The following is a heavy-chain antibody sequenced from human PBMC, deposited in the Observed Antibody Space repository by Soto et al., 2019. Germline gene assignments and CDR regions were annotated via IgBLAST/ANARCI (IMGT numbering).Heavy chain of an antibody. D-gene: IGHD1-26*01. CDR3: ARDDMGRYLDS. V-gene: IGHV4-30-2*01. CDR1: GGSIRSGGYS. J-gene: IGHJ4*02. CDR2: IYHSESS. Sequence: NPSETLSLTCAVSGGSIRSGGYSWSWIRQPPGKGLEWIGNIYHSESSSYNPSLKSRVTMSVDRSKNQFSLKLSSVTAADTAVYYCARDDMGRYLDSWGQGTLVTVSS.